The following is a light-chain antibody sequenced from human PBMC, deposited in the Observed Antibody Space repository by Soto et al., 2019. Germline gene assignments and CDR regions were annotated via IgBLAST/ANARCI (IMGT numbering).Light chain of an antibody. CDR2: GAS. CDR3: QQYGRPPCT. J-gene: IGKJ1*01. Sequence: EIVLTQSPGTLSLSPGESATLSCRASQRGSSSYLAWYQQKPGQAPRLLIYGASSRAAGIPDRISGGGSGTFFPLTSSRKENEDVAFYSRQQYGRPPCTFGQGTKLDIK. V-gene: IGKV3-20*01. CDR1: QRGSSSY.